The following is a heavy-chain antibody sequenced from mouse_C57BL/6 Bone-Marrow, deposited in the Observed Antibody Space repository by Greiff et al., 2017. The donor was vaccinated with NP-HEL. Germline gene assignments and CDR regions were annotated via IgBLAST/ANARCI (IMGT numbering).Heavy chain of an antibody. CDR1: GFTFSDYG. CDR2: ISCGSSTI. Sequence: EVQVVESGGGLVKPGGSLKLSCAASGFTFSDYGMHWVRQAPEKGLEWVAYISCGSSTIYYADTVKGRFTISRDNAKNTLFLQMTSLRSEDTAMYYCASLGWLLRAWFAYWGQGTLVTVSA. CDR3: ASLGWLLRAWFAY. J-gene: IGHJ3*01. V-gene: IGHV5-17*01. D-gene: IGHD2-3*01.